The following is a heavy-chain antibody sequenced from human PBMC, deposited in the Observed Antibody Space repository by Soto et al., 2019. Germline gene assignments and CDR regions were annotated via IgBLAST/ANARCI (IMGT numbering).Heavy chain of an antibody. Sequence: QLQESGPGLVKTSGTLSLTCDVSSGSICSGIWWNWVRQPPGRGLEWIGEISHSGNTNYNASLKSRVTISVDESKNHCSLKLTSVTAADTAVYFCARAARLSPFDCWGQGILVTVSS. V-gene: IGHV4-4*02. D-gene: IGHD6-6*01. CDR3: ARAARLSPFDC. CDR2: ISHSGNT. J-gene: IGHJ4*02. CDR1: SGSICSGIW.